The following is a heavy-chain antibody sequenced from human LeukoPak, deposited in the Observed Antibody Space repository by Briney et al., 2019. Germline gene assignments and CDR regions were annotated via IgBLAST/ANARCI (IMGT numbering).Heavy chain of an antibody. Sequence: SETLSLTCTVSGGSISSSSYYWGWIRQPPGKGLEWIGSIYYSGSTYYNPSLKSRVTISVDTSKYQFSLKLSSVTAADTAVYYCARDSGSYFFYWGQGTLVTVSS. D-gene: IGHD1-26*01. V-gene: IGHV4-39*07. J-gene: IGHJ4*02. CDR1: GGSISSSSYY. CDR2: IYYSGST. CDR3: ARDSGSYFFY.